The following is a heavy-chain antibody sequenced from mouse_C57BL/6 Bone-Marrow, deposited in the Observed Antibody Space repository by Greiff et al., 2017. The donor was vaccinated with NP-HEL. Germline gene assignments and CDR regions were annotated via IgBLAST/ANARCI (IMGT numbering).Heavy chain of an antibody. D-gene: IGHD2-1*01. J-gene: IGHJ2*01. Sequence: DVKLVESGGDLVKPGGSLKLSCAASGFTFSSYGMSWVRQTPDKRLEWVATISSGGSYTYYPDSVKGGCTISRDNAKYTQYLEMSSLKSEDTALYYCARHYYRNYFDYWGQGTTLTVSS. CDR2: ISSGGSYT. CDR1: GFTFSSYG. CDR3: ARHYYRNYFDY. V-gene: IGHV5-6*02.